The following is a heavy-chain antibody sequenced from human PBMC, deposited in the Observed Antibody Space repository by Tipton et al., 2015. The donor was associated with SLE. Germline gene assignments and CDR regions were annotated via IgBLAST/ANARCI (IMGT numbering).Heavy chain of an antibody. D-gene: IGHD2-21*02. J-gene: IGHJ4*02. CDR3: ARQLGWGDPFAFDY. Sequence: TLSLTCSVSDDSIRDYYFSWIRQPPGNKLEWIGYTSYSGSTRHNPSLESRVTISLDTSKSHFSLKLGCVTAADTATYYCARQLGWGDPFAFDYWDQGTLVTVSS. CDR1: DDSIRDYY. V-gene: IGHV4-59*08. CDR2: TSYSGST.